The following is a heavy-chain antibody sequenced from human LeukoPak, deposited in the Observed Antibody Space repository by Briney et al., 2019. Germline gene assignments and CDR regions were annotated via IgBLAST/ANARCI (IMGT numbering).Heavy chain of an antibody. Sequence: PGGSLRLSCAASGFTFSDYDMHWVRQATGKGLEWVSAIGTAGDTYYTGSVKGRFTISRENAKTSLYLQMNSLRAGDTAVYYCARVAKERVGGVYYFDYWGQGNLVTVSS. CDR1: GFTFSDYD. J-gene: IGHJ4*02. D-gene: IGHD1-1*01. V-gene: IGHV3-13*01. CDR2: IGTAGDT. CDR3: ARVAKERVGGVYYFDY.